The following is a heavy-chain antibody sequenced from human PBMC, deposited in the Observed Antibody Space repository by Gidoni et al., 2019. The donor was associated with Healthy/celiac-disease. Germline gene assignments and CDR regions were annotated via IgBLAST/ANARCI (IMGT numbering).Heavy chain of an antibody. Sequence: QVQLQESCPGLVKPSQTLSLTCTVSGGSISSGGYYWSWIRQHPGKGLEWIGYIYYSGSTYYNPSLKSRVTISVDTSKNQFSLKLSSVTAADTAVYYCARDMSGYNYFDYWGQGTLVTVSS. J-gene: IGHJ4*02. CDR3: ARDMSGYNYFDY. CDR2: IYYSGST. D-gene: IGHD1-1*01. V-gene: IGHV4-31*03. CDR1: GGSISSGGYY.